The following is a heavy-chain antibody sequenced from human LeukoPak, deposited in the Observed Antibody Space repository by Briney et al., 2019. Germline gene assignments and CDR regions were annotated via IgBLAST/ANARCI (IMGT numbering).Heavy chain of an antibody. Sequence: PGRSLRLSCAASGFTFDDYAMHWVRQAPGKGLEWVSGISWNSGSIGYADSVKGRFTISRDNAKNSLYLQMNSLRAEDTAVYYCARGGPAATGPEDYWGQGTLVTVSS. CDR1: GFTFDDYA. D-gene: IGHD2-2*01. J-gene: IGHJ4*02. V-gene: IGHV3-9*01. CDR3: ARGGPAATGPEDY. CDR2: ISWNSGSI.